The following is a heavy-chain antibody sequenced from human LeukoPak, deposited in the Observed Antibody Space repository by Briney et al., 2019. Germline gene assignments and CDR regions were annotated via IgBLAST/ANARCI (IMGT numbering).Heavy chain of an antibody. Sequence: PGGSLRLSCAASGFTFSTYSMNWVHQAPGKGLEWVSYISSSSGTIYYADSVKGRFTISRDNARESLYLQMNSLRDEDTAVYYCARAHGGSGYYLPLDYWGQGTLVTVSS. CDR2: ISSSSGTI. V-gene: IGHV3-48*02. J-gene: IGHJ4*02. CDR3: ARAHGGSGYYLPLDY. CDR1: GFTFSTYS. D-gene: IGHD3-22*01.